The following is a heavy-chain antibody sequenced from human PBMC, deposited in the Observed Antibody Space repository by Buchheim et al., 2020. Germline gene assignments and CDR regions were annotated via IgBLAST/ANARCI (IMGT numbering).Heavy chain of an antibody. D-gene: IGHD1-20*01. Sequence: QVQLMQSGAEVKKPGSSVKVSCRASGGTFSSYAFSWVRQAPGQGLEWMGGIIPLFGTANYAQRFQGRVTITADESTSKAHMELRSLRSEDTALYYCAKDLTGTTSGLDHWGQGTL. CDR2: IIPLFGTA. CDR3: AKDLTGTTSGLDH. CDR1: GGTFSSYA. J-gene: IGHJ5*02. V-gene: IGHV1-69*01.